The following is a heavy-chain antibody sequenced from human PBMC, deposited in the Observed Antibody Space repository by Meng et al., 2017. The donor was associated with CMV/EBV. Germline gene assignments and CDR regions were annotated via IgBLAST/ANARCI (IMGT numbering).Heavy chain of an antibody. CDR2: IYYSGST. CDR3: ARAAPDYYDSSGPPDY. Sequence: DSGPVLLKPPQPLSPTCTVSCGSISSGDYYWSWILQPPGKGLKWIGYIYYSGSTYYNPSLKSRVTISVDTSKNQFSLKLSSVTAADTAVYYCARAAPDYYDSSGPPDYWGQGTLVTVSS. V-gene: IGHV4-30-4*08. D-gene: IGHD3-22*01. CDR1: CGSISSGDYY. J-gene: IGHJ4*02.